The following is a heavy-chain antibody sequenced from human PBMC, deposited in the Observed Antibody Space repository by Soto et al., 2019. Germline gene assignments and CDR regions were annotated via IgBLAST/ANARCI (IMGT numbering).Heavy chain of an antibody. CDR3: CHTSTNDGVDF. D-gene: IGHD3-16*01. CDR1: GFDFSTYA. CDR2: VSGNGDTT. J-gene: IGHJ1*01. Sequence: VHLLESGGDLVQPGGSLRVSCAASGFDFSTYAMTWVRQTPGKGLEWVSSVSGNGDTTYYADSLKGRFTISRDNFNNTLYLQMTKLRGEETAIYFCCHTSTNDGVDFWGQGTLVTVSS. V-gene: IGHV3-23*01.